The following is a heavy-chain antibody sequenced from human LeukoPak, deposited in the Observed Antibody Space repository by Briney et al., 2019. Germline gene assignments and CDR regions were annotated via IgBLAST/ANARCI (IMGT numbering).Heavy chain of an antibody. CDR3: ARDLSFSPDH. J-gene: IGHJ4*02. V-gene: IGHV3-74*01. Sequence: PGGSLRLTCAGSGFTLSSSRMHWVRQAPGKGPVWVAHVSPDGNLANYADSMKGRFIISRDNAKNTLFLQMNSLRAEDTAVYYCARDLSFSPDHWGQGTLVTVSS. CDR2: VSPDGNLA. CDR1: GFTLSSSR.